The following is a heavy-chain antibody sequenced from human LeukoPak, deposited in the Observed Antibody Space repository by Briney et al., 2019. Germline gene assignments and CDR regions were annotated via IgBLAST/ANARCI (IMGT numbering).Heavy chain of an antibody. Sequence: GGSLRLSCAASGFTFSSYAMHWVRQAPGKGLEWVAVISYDGSNKYYADSVKGRFTISRDNSKNTLYLQMNSLRAEDTAVYYCARDRWHYYDSSGYYWLDYWGQGTLVTVSS. CDR3: ARDRWHYYDSSGYYWLDY. CDR2: ISYDGSNK. V-gene: IGHV3-30*04. D-gene: IGHD3-22*01. CDR1: GFTFSSYA. J-gene: IGHJ4*02.